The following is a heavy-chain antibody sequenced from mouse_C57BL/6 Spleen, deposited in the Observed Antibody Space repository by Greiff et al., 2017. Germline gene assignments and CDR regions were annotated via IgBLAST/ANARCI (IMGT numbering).Heavy chain of an antibody. CDR2: ISSGSSTI. V-gene: IGHV5-17*01. Sequence: EVMLVESGGGLVKPGGSLKLSCAASGFTFSDYGMHWVRQAPEKGLEWVAYISSGSSTIYYADKVKGRFTISRDKAKNTLFLQMTSLRSEDTAMYYCARQGPYYYGAGGYWGQGTTLTVSS. CDR1: GFTFSDYG. D-gene: IGHD1-1*01. J-gene: IGHJ2*01. CDR3: ARQGPYYYGAGGY.